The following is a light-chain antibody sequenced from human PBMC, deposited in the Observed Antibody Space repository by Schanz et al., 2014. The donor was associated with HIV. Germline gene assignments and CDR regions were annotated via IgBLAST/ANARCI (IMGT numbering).Light chain of an antibody. J-gene: IGKJ2*01. CDR3: QQTYITTPNT. CDR2: AGS. CDR1: QTIGIS. Sequence: DIQMTQSPSSLSAFLGDTVTITCWARQTIGISLNWYQQKPGRAPRLLIYAGSLLHTGVPSRFTGSGSGTHFALTISSLQVDDFATYFCQQTYITTPNTFGQGTKV. V-gene: IGKV1-39*01.